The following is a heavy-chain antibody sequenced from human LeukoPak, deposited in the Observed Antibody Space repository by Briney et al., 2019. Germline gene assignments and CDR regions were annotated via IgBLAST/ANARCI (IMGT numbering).Heavy chain of an antibody. CDR2: IHHSGST. Sequence: SETLSLTCAVSGNSINNGYYWGWIRQPPGKGLEWIASIHHSGSTYFNPSLKSRVTISVETSKNQFSLKLNSVTAADTAVYYCARDPDDKDFDYWGQGTLVTVSS. J-gene: IGHJ4*02. D-gene: IGHD3-22*01. V-gene: IGHV4-38-2*02. CDR3: ARDPDDKDFDY. CDR1: GNSINNGYY.